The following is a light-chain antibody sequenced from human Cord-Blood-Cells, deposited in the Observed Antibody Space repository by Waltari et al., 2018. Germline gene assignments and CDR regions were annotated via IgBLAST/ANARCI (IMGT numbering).Light chain of an antibody. CDR3: CSYAGSYTYV. CDR1: SSDNGGSNY. J-gene: IGLJ1*01. Sequence: QSALTQPLSQSGCPGHSVTISCPGTSSDNGGSNYAAWYQQHPGKAPKLMIYDVSKRPSGVPDRFSGSKSGNTASLTISGRQAEDEADYYCCSYAGSYTYVFGTGTKVTVL. CDR2: DVS. V-gene: IGLV2-11*01.